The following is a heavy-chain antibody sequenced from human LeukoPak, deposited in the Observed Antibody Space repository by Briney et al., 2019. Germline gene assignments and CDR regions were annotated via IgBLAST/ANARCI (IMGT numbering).Heavy chain of an antibody. CDR3: ARDMEWELGRAFDI. D-gene: IGHD1-26*01. CDR1: GFTFSSYG. V-gene: IGHV3-30*02. J-gene: IGHJ3*02. Sequence: GGSLRLSCAASGFTFSSYGMHWVRQAPGKGLEWVAFIRYDGSNKYYADSVKGRFTISRDNSKNTLYLQMNSLRAEDTAVYYCARDMEWELGRAFDIWGQGTMVTVSS. CDR2: IRYDGSNK.